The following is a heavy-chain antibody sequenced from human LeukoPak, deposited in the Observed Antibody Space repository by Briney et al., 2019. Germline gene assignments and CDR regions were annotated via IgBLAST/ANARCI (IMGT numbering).Heavy chain of an antibody. D-gene: IGHD4-17*01. CDR1: GYTLTELS. CDR2: FDPEDGET. Sequence: ASAKVSCKVSGYTLTELSMHWVRQAPGKGLEWMGGFDPEDGETIYAQKFQGRVTMTEDTSTDTAYMELSSLRSEDTAVYYCATEGPLYGDYAANFDYWGQGTLVTVSS. V-gene: IGHV1-24*01. J-gene: IGHJ4*02. CDR3: ATEGPLYGDYAANFDY.